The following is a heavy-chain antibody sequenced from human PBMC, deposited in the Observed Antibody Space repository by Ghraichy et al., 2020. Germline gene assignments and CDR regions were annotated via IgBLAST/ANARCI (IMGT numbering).Heavy chain of an antibody. V-gene: IGHV3-23*01. CDR1: GFTFSSYA. J-gene: IGHJ4*02. CDR3: AKGSYGSATTQCDY. D-gene: IGHD5-18*01. CDR2: ISGSGGTT. Sequence: GGSLRLSCAASGFTFSSYAMSWVRQAPGKGLEWVSIISGSGGTTYYADSVKGRFTISRDNSKNTLDLQMNSLRAEDTAVYYCAKGSYGSATTQCDYWGQGTLVTVSS.